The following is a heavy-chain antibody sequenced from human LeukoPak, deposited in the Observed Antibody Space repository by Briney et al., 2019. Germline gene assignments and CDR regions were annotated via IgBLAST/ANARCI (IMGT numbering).Heavy chain of an antibody. Sequence: SETLSLTCAVYGGSFSGYYWSWIRQPPGKGLEWTGEINHSGSTNYNPSLKSRVTISVDTSKNQFSLKLSSVTAADTAVYYCARGPEGGMDVWGKGTTVTVSS. J-gene: IGHJ6*04. V-gene: IGHV4-34*01. CDR3: ARGPEGGMDV. CDR1: GGSFSGYY. CDR2: INHSGST.